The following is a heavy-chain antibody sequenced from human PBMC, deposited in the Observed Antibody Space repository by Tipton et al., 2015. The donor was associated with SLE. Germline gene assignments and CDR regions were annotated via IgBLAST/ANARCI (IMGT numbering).Heavy chain of an antibody. Sequence: LRLSCTVSGGSISSSSYHWGWIRQPPGKGLEWIGSIYYSGSTYYNPSLKSRVTISVDTSKNQFSLKVSSVTAADTAVYYCARGYYDSSGDLADYWGQGNLVTVSS. CDR1: GGSISSSSYH. D-gene: IGHD3-22*01. J-gene: IGHJ4*02. V-gene: IGHV4-39*01. CDR3: ARGYYDSSGDLADY. CDR2: IYYSGST.